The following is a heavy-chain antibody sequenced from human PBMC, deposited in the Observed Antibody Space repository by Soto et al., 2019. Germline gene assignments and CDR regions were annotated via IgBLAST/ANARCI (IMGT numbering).Heavy chain of an antibody. CDR3: ARGEVLTGYYGYYYGMDV. V-gene: IGHV1-69*13. CDR1: GGTFSSYA. J-gene: IGHJ6*02. CDR2: IIPIFGTA. D-gene: IGHD3-9*01. Sequence: GASVKVSCKASGGTFSSYAISWVRQAPGQGLEWMGGIIPIFGTANYAQKFQGRVTITADESTSTAYMELSSLRSEDTAVYYCARGEVLTGYYGYYYGMDVWGQGPKVTVYS.